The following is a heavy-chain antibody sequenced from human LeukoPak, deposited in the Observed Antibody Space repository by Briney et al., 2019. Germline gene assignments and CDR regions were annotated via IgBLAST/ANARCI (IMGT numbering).Heavy chain of an antibody. CDR1: GGSISSSSYY. Sequence: SETLSLTCTVSGGSISSSSYYWGWIRQPPGKGLVWMGSIYYSGSTYYNPSLKSRVTISVDTSKNQFSLKLSSVTAADTAVYYCARHGERMATIRQYYFDYWGQGTLVTVSS. J-gene: IGHJ4*02. V-gene: IGHV4-39*01. D-gene: IGHD5-24*01. CDR2: IYYSGST. CDR3: ARHGERMATIRQYYFDY.